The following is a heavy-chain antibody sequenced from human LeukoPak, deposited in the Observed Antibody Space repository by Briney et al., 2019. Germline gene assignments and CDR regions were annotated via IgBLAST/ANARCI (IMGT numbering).Heavy chain of an antibody. V-gene: IGHV3-30*02. CDR2: IRYDGSNK. CDR1: GFTFSSYG. Sequence: GGSLRLPCAGSGFTFSSYGMHWVRQAPGKGLEWVAFIRYDGSNKYYADSVKGRFTISRDNSKNTLYLQMNSLRAEDTAVYYCASYSSGWKVIDESYYYGMDVWGQGTTVTVSS. J-gene: IGHJ6*02. CDR3: ASYSSGWKVIDESYYYGMDV. D-gene: IGHD6-19*01.